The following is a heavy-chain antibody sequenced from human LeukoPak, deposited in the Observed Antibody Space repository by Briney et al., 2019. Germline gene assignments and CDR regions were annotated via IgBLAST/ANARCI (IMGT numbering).Heavy chain of an antibody. CDR2: IYYSGST. Sequence: PSETLSLTWTVSGGSISGYYWSWIRQPPGKGLEWIGNIYYSGSTNYTPPLKSRVTMSVDTSKNQCSLRLSSVTAADTAVYYCARRVAGRSGLDYWGQGTLVTVSS. CDR1: GGSISGYY. J-gene: IGHJ4*02. CDR3: ARRVAGRSGLDY. V-gene: IGHV4-59*08. D-gene: IGHD2-15*01.